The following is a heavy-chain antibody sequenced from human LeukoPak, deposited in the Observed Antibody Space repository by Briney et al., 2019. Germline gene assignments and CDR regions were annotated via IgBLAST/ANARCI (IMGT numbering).Heavy chain of an antibody. CDR3: ARTPTVVRPIDY. CDR2: IKPDGSAQ. D-gene: IGHD4-23*01. V-gene: IGHV3-7*01. J-gene: IGHJ4*02. CDR1: GFTFSSNW. Sequence: GGSLRLSCATSGFTFSSNWMSWVRHVPGRGLDWVANIKPDGSAQYYAASVKGRFTVSRDNSKNTLYLQMNSLRAEDTAVYYCARTPTVVRPIDYWGQGTLVTVSS.